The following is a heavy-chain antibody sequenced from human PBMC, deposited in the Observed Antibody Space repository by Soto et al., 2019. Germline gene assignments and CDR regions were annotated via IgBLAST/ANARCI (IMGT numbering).Heavy chain of an antibody. J-gene: IGHJ6*02. D-gene: IGHD3-3*01. CDR1: GGSISSYY. V-gene: IGHV4-59*01. Sequence: QVQLQESGPGLVKPSETLSLTCTVSGGSISSYYWSWIRQPPGKGLEWIGYIYYSGSTNYNPSLKSRVTISVDTSKNQFSLQLSSVTAADTAVYYCARAKSYDFWSGYFPGMDVWGQGTTVTVSS. CDR3: ARAKSYDFWSGYFPGMDV. CDR2: IYYSGST.